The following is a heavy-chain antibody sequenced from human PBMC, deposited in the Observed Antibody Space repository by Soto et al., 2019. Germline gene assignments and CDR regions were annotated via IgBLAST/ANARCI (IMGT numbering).Heavy chain of an antibody. D-gene: IGHD6-13*01. CDR2: IYWDDDK. V-gene: IGHV2-5*02. Sequence: SGPTLVNPTQTLTLTCTFSGFSLSTSGVGVGWIRQPPGKALEWLALIYWDDDKRYSPSLKSRLTITKDTSKNQVVLTMTNMDPVDTATYYCAHELRMYSSSWYYFDYWGQGTLVTVSS. CDR3: AHELRMYSSSWYYFDY. CDR1: GFSLSTSGVG. J-gene: IGHJ4*02.